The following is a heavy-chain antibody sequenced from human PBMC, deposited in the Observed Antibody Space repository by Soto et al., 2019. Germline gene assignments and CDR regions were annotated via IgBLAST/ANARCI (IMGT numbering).Heavy chain of an antibody. J-gene: IGHJ4*02. CDR2: IRRNAYGGTT. Sequence: PGRSLRLSCTPSGFTFGDYALSWVRQAPGKGLEWVGFIRRNAYGGTTDYAASVKGRFTISRDDSKSIAYLQMNSLRTEDTALYYCTRASSLDFDFWGQGTLVTVSS. CDR3: TRASSLDFDF. CDR1: GFTFGDYA. D-gene: IGHD3-16*01. V-gene: IGHV3-49*04.